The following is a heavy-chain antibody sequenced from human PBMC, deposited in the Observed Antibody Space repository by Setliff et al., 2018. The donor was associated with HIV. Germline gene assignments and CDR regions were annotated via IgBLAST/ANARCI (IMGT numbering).Heavy chain of an antibody. CDR3: ARGQARGDY. CDR2: INTNTGNP. D-gene: IGHD6-6*01. J-gene: IGHJ4*02. V-gene: IGHV7-4-1*02. CDR1: GDTFTSYD. Sequence: ASVKVSCKTSGDTFTSYDINWVRQAAGQGLEWMGWINTNTGNPTYAQGFTGRFVFSLDTSVSTAYLQISSLKAEDTAVYYCARGQARGDYWGQGTLVTVSS.